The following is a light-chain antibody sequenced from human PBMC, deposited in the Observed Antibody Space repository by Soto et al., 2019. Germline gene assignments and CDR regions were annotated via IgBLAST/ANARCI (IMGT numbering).Light chain of an antibody. CDR1: SSSVSTSYY. J-gene: IGLJ3*02. Sequence: QTVVTQEPSFSVSPGRTVTLTCGLSSSSVSTSYYPGWYQQTPGQAPRTLIYSTNTRSSGVPARFSGSILGNKAALTITGAQADDESVYYCVLYMGGGIWVFGGGTKLTVL. V-gene: IGLV8-61*01. CDR2: STN. CDR3: VLYMGGGIWV.